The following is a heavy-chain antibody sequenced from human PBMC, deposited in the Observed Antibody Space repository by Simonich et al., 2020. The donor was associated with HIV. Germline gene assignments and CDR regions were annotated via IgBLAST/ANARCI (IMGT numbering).Heavy chain of an antibody. CDR2: MWYDGSNK. J-gene: IGHJ4*02. D-gene: IGHD3-10*01. V-gene: IGHV3-33*01. CDR1: GFTFSSDG. Sequence: QVQLVESGGGVVQPGRSLRLSCAASGFTFSSDGMHWVRQAQGQGLCGWAVMWYDGSNKYNADSMKGRFTISRDNAKNSLDLQMNSLRAEDTAVYYCARDGYGSVSSGLFDYWGQGTLVTVSS. CDR3: ARDGYGSVSSGLFDY.